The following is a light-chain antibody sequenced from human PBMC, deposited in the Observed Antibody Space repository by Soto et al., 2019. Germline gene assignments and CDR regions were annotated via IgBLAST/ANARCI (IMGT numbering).Light chain of an antibody. Sequence: DIQMTQSPSTLSASVGDRVTITCRASQSISSWLAWYQQKPGKAPKLLIYDASSLGSGVPSRFSGSGSGTEFTLPISSLEPDDFATYYCQQYNSYSPWTFGQGTKVEIK. CDR2: DAS. CDR3: QQYNSYSPWT. CDR1: QSISSW. J-gene: IGKJ1*01. V-gene: IGKV1-5*01.